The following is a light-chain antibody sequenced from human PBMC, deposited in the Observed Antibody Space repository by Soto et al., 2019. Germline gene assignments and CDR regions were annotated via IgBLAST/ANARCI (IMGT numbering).Light chain of an antibody. V-gene: IGLV2-14*01. CDR2: DVS. CDR1: SSDVGGYNY. CDR3: SSYTSSSTPYV. Sequence: QSVLTQPASVSGSPGQSITISCTETSSDVGGYNYVSWYQQHPGKAPKLMIYDVSNRPSGVSNRFSGSKSGNTASLTISGLQAEDEADYYCSSYTSSSTPYVFGTGTKFTVL. J-gene: IGLJ1*01.